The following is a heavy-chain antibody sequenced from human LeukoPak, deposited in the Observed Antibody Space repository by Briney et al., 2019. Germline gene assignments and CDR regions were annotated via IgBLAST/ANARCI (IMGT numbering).Heavy chain of an antibody. CDR2: IYPGDSDT. D-gene: IGHD1-26*01. V-gene: IGHV5-51*01. CDR3: ARGSGSYHTAYMN. Sequence: HGESLKISCKGSGYSFTSYWIGWVRQMPGKGLEWMGIIYPGDSDTRYSPSFQGQVTISADKSLSTAYLQWSGLKASDTAMYYCARGSGSYHTAYMNWGQGSPVTVSS. J-gene: IGHJ4*02. CDR1: GYSFTSYW.